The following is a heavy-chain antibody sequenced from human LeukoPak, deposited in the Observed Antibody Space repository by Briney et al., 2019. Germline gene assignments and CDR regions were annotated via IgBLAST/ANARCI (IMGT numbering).Heavy chain of an antibody. D-gene: IGHD1-7*01. CDR2: INPNSGGT. V-gene: IGHV1-2*02. Sequence: GASVKVSCKASGYTFTGYYMHWVRQAPGQGLEWMGWINPNSGGTNYAQKFQGRVTMTRDTSISTAYMELSRLRSDDTAVYYCARDGSPNNNRNYVGFDYWGQGTLVTVSS. J-gene: IGHJ4*02. CDR1: GYTFTGYY. CDR3: ARDGSPNNNRNYVGFDY.